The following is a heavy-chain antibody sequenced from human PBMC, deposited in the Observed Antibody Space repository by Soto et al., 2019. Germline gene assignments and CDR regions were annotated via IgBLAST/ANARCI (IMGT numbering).Heavy chain of an antibody. J-gene: IGHJ5*02. CDR1: GFTFGAYG. D-gene: IGHD3-3*01. CDR2: ISASGGST. Sequence: GGSLRLSCEASGFTFGAYGMSWLRQAPGKGLEWVSGISASGGSTYYPDSVKGRFTISRDDSKNTLYLQMNSLRVEDTALYYCAKDFPYSSYDIRNGYASWGQGFLVTVSS. V-gene: IGHV3-23*01. CDR3: AKDFPYSSYDIRNGYAS.